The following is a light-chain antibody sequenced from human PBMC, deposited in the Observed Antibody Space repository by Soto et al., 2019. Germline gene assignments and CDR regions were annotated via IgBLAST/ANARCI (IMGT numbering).Light chain of an antibody. J-gene: IGLJ2*01. CDR3: LVWDSSSDHPGV. CDR2: YDR. Sequence: SYELTQPPSVSVSPGKTASITCGGNNIGSQSVHWYQQKPGQAPVLVVFYDRVRPSGIPDRFSGSNAGNTATLTISRVEAGDEADYYCLVWDSSSDHPGVFGGGTKLTVL. V-gene: IGLV3-21*04. CDR1: NIGSQS.